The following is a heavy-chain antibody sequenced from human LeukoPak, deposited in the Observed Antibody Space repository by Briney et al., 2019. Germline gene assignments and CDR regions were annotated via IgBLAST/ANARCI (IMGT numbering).Heavy chain of an antibody. V-gene: IGHV6-1*01. CDR2: TYYRSKWYD. CDR1: GDSVSSNSAA. Sequence: SQTLSLTCAISGDSVSSNSAAWNWIRQSPSRGLEWLGRTYYRSKWYDDYAVSVKSRITINPDTSKNQFSLHLNSVTPEDTAVYYCARQSSLLRGVTAYFDYWGQGALVTVSS. J-gene: IGHJ4*02. CDR3: ARQSSLLRGVTAYFDY. D-gene: IGHD3-10*01.